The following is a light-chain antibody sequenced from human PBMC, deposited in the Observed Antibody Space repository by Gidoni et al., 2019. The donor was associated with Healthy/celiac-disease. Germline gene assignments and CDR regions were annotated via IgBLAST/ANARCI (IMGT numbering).Light chain of an antibody. CDR1: QSVSSSY. J-gene: IGKJ4*01. CDR2: GAA. Sequence: EMVLTQSPGTLSLSPGERATLSCRASQSVSSSYLAWYQQKPGQAPRLLIYGAASRATGIPDRFSGSGSGTDFTLTISRLEPDDFAVYYCQQYGSSPLLTFGGGTKVEIK. V-gene: IGKV3-20*01. CDR3: QQYGSSPLLT.